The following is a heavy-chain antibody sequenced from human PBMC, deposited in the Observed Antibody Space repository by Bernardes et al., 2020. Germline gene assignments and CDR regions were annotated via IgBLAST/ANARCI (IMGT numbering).Heavy chain of an antibody. CDR3: VRQGYRLFSYYYYYMDV. J-gene: IGHJ6*03. CDR2: VYPGDSDT. V-gene: IGHV5-51*01. Sequence: GESLKISCKGSGYSFSSYWVGWVRQMPGKGLEWMGIVYPGDSDTKYSPSFQGQVTISADESISTVYLQWSSLKASDTAMYYCVRQGYRLFSYYYYYMDVWGKGTTVTVSS. D-gene: IGHD3-16*02. CDR1: GYSFSSYW.